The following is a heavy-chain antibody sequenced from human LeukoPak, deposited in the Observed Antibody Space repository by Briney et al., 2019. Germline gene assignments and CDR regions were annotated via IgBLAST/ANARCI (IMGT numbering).Heavy chain of an antibody. Sequence: SETLSLTCAVYGGSFSGYYWSWIRQPPGKGLEWIGEINHSGSTNYNPSLKSRVTISVDTSKNQFSLKLSSVTAADTAVYYCARVDLVVVTAIPDYWGPGTLVTVSS. J-gene: IGHJ4*02. CDR2: INHSGST. CDR1: GGSFSGYY. D-gene: IGHD2-21*02. CDR3: ARVDLVVVTAIPDY. V-gene: IGHV4-34*01.